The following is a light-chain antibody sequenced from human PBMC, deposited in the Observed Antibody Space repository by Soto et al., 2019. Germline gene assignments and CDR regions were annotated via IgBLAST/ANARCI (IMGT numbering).Light chain of an antibody. CDR3: QHYGSSPRT. V-gene: IGKV3-20*01. CDR1: QSVSSSY. Sequence: EIVLTQSPGTLSLSPGERATLSCRASQSVSSSYLAWYQQKPGQAPRLLIYGASSRATGIPDRFSGSGSGTDFTLTISRLEPEDFAVYYCQHYGSSPRTLGQATKVDIK. CDR2: GAS. J-gene: IGKJ1*01.